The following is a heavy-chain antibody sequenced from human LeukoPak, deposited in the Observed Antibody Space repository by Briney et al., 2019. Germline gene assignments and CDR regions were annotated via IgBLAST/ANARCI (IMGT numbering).Heavy chain of an antibody. Sequence: PGGSLRLSCAASGFTFNSYGMHWVRQAPGKGLEWVAVIWYDGSDKCYADSVKGRFTISRDSSKNTLYLQMNSLRAEDTAVYYRARDLNLYYFDYWGQGTLVTVSS. J-gene: IGHJ4*02. CDR2: IWYDGSDK. CDR1: GFTFNSYG. V-gene: IGHV3-33*01. CDR3: ARDLNLYYFDY.